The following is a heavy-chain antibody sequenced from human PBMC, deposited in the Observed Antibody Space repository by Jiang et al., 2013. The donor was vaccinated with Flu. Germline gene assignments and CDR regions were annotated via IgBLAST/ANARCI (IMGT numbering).Heavy chain of an antibody. CDR3: ARDGAVGPSNFDY. CDR2: ISAYSGNT. D-gene: IGHD1-26*01. V-gene: IGHV1-18*01. CDR1: GYTFSRYG. J-gene: IGHJ4*02. Sequence: EVKKPGASVEVSCKASGYTFSRYGMSWVRQAPGQGLEWMGWISAYSGNTNYAQKVQGRVTMTTDTSTNIVYMELRSLRPDDTAVYYCARDGAVGPSNFDYWGQGTLVTVSS.